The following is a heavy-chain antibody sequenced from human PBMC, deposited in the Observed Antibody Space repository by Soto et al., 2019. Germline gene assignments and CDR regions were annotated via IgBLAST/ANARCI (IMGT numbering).Heavy chain of an antibody. J-gene: IGHJ6*02. D-gene: IGHD3-10*01. Sequence: LRLSCAASGFTFSSYSMNWVRQAPGKGLEWVSYISSSSSTIYYADSVKGRFTISRDNAKNSLYLQMNSLRDEDTAVYYCARDPVRGVRGLGTNIYYYGMDVWGQGTTVTVSS. CDR1: GFTFSSYS. CDR3: ARDPVRGVRGLGTNIYYYGMDV. CDR2: ISSSSSTI. V-gene: IGHV3-48*02.